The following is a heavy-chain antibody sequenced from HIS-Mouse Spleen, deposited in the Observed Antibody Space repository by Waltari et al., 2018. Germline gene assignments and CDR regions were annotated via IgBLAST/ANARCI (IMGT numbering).Heavy chain of an antibody. CDR2: IYSGGST. V-gene: IGHV3-53*02. Sequence: EVQLVETGGGWIQPGGSLRLSCAASGFTVSCNYMSWVHQAPGKGLEWVSVIYSGGSTYYADSVKGRFTISRDNSKNTLYLQMNSLRAEDTAVYYCARDDPYSSGWYDFDYWGQGTLVTVSS. D-gene: IGHD6-19*01. CDR1: GFTVSCNY. CDR3: ARDDPYSSGWYDFDY. J-gene: IGHJ4*02.